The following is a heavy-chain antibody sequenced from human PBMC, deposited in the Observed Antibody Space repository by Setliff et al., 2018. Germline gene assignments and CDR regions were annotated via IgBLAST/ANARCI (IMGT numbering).Heavy chain of an antibody. D-gene: IGHD1-1*01. CDR1: GGSISSGTFY. V-gene: IGHV4-61*09. Sequence: PSETLSLTCTVSGGSISSGTFYWTWLRQPAGKGLEWIGHIYSSGNINYNPSLVSRVTISIDTSKSQLSLRLSSVTAADTAVYYCARQRRIWNDLDYFDYWGQGTLVTVSS. CDR3: ARQRRIWNDLDYFDY. J-gene: IGHJ4*02. CDR2: IYSSGNI.